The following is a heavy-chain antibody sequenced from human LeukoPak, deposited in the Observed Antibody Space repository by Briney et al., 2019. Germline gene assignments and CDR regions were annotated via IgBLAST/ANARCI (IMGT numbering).Heavy chain of an antibody. CDR2: INPNSGGT. CDR1: GYTFTGYY. CDR3: ARGLPIPNYYGMDV. J-gene: IGHJ6*02. Sequence: ASVKVSCKASGYTFTGYYMHWVRQAPGQGLEWMGWINPNSGGTNYAQKFQGRVTMTRDTSISTVYMELSSLRSEDTAVYYCARGLPIPNYYGMDVWGQGTTVTVSS. V-gene: IGHV1-2*02. D-gene: IGHD4-17*01.